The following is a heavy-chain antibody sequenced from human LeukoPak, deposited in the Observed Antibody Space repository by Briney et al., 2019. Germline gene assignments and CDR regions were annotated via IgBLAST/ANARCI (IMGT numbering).Heavy chain of an antibody. Sequence: GASVKVSCKAFGYTFTGYYMHWVRQAPGQGPEWMGWINPNSGGTNYAQKFQGRVTMTRDTSISTVYMELSRLRSDDTAVFYCARGLAAALGYFDYWGQGTLVTVSS. D-gene: IGHD2-15*01. CDR2: INPNSGGT. CDR1: GYTFTGYY. V-gene: IGHV1-2*02. J-gene: IGHJ4*02. CDR3: ARGLAAALGYFDY.